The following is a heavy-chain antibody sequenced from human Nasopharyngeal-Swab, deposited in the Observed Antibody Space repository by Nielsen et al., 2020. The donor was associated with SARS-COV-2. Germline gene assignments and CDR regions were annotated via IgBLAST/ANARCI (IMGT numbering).Heavy chain of an antibody. V-gene: IGHV4-30-4*01. J-gene: IGHJ4*02. CDR1: GGSINSGDYY. CDR3: ARHGTRGISYYFDY. D-gene: IGHD6-6*01. CDR2: IYYSGST. Sequence: SETLSLTCTVSGGSINSGDYYWSWIRQPPGKGLEWIGYIYYSGSTYYNPSLKSRVTISVDTSKNQFSLRLSSVTAADTAVYYCARHGTRGISYYFDYWGQGTLVTVSS.